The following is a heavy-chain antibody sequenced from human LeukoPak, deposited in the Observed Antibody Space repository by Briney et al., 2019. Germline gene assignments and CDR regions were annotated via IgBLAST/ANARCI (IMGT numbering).Heavy chain of an antibody. V-gene: IGHV1-46*01. J-gene: IGHJ5*02. CDR1: GCTFTSCY. D-gene: IGHD3-22*01. CDR3: ARGPLYYYDSSGYYYDWFDP. CDR2: INPSGGGT. Sequence: ASVKVSCKASGCTFTSCYMHWVRQAPGQGLEWMAIINPSGGGTSYTQKFQGRVTMTRDTSTSTVYMELSSLRSEDTAVYYCARGPLYYYDSSGYYYDWFDPWGQGTLVTVSS.